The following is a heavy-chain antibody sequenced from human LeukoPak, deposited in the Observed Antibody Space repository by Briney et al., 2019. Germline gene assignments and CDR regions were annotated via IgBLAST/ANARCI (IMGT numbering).Heavy chain of an antibody. CDR3: ATHTTMPL. Sequence: ASVKVSFKASGYTFTGDYVHWVRQAPGQGLEWMGWINPNSGGTDYAQKFQGRVTLTSDTSISTVYMELSSLRSNDTAVYYCATHTTMPLWGQGTLVTASS. D-gene: IGHD5-18*01. CDR2: INPNSGGT. CDR1: GYTFTGDY. J-gene: IGHJ4*02. V-gene: IGHV1-2*02.